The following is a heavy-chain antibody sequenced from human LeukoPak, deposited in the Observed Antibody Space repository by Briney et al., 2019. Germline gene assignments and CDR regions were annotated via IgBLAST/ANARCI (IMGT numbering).Heavy chain of an antibody. V-gene: IGHV1-2*02. CDR2: INPNSGGT. J-gene: IGHJ3*02. D-gene: IGHD3-10*01. CDR1: GYTFTGYY. Sequence: ASVKVSCKASGYTFTGYYMHWVRQAPGQGLEWMGWINPNSGGTNYAQKFQGRVTMTRDTSISTAYMELRSLRSDDTAVYYCARDPLPYYYGSGSFAFDIWGQGTMVTVSS. CDR3: ARDPLPYYYGSGSFAFDI.